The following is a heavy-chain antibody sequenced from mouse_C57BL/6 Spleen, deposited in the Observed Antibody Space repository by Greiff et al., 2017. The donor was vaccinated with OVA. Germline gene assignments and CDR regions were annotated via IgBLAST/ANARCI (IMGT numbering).Heavy chain of an antibody. Sequence: QVQLQQPGAELVRPGTSVKLSCKASGYTFTSYWLHWVKQRPGQGLEWIGVIDPSDSYTNYNQKFKGKATLTVDTSSSPAYMQLSSLTSEDSAVYDCARLEDYYDQGDYYAMDYWGQGTSVTVSS. CDR1: GYTFTSYW. V-gene: IGHV1-59*01. J-gene: IGHJ4*01. D-gene: IGHD1-1*02. CDR2: IDPSDSYT. CDR3: ARLEDYYDQGDYYAMDY.